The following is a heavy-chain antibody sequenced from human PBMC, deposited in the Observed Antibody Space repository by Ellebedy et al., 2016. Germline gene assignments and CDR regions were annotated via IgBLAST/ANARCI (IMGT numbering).Heavy chain of an antibody. CDR1: GFTVSSNY. J-gene: IGHJ4*02. D-gene: IGHD6-19*01. V-gene: IGHV3-53*01. CDR3: AKDLAVSGPNARDY. Sequence: GESLKISXAASGFTVSSNYMRWVRQAPGKGLEWISLIYSDGSTYYADSVKGRFTISRDNSKNTLYLQMNSLRDEDTAVYYCAKDLAVSGPNARDYWGQGTLVTVSS. CDR2: IYSDGST.